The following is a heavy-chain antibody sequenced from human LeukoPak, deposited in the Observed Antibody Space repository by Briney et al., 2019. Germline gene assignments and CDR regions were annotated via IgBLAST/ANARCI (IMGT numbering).Heavy chain of an antibody. CDR2: ISGSGGST. J-gene: IGHJ4*02. D-gene: IGHD3-9*01. CDR3: AKDHYDILTGYNDD. V-gene: IGHV3-23*01. Sequence: GGSLRLSCAASGFTFSSYAMSWVRQAPGKGLEWVSAISGSGGSTYYADSVKGRFTISRDNSKNTLYLQMNSLRAEDTVVYYCAKDHYDILTGYNDDWGQGTLVTVSS. CDR1: GFTFSSYA.